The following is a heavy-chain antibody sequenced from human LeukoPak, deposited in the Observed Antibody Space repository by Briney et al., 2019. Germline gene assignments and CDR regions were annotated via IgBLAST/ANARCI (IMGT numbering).Heavy chain of an antibody. Sequence: GGSLRLSCAASGFTFSRYSMSWVRQAPGKGLEWVSYISSSSSNIYHADSVEGRFTISRDNAKNSLYLQMNSLRAEDTAVYYCARDPDYYGSGNYYDGSGCWGQGTLVTVSS. V-gene: IGHV3-48*01. CDR2: ISSSSSNI. CDR3: ARDPDYYGSGNYYDGSGC. J-gene: IGHJ4*02. CDR1: GFTFSRYS. D-gene: IGHD3-10*01.